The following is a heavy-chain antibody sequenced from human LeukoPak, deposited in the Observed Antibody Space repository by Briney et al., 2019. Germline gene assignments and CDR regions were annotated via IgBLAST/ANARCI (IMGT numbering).Heavy chain of an antibody. CDR1: GFTFSNYW. D-gene: IGHD5-12*01. CDR3: ARDLTSPGGSGLAHTLAY. V-gene: IGHV3-7*01. CDR2: INQDGSEK. J-gene: IGHJ4*02. Sequence: GGSLRLSCAASGFTFSNYWMTWVRQAPGKGLEWVANINQDGSEKDYVDSVKGRFTISRDNAKNSLYLQMNSLRAEDTAVYYCARDLTSPGGSGLAHTLAYWGQGTLVTVSS.